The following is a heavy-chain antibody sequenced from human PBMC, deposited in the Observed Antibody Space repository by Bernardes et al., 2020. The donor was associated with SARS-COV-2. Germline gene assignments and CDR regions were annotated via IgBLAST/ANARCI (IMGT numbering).Heavy chain of an antibody. J-gene: IGHJ4*02. CDR2: MNLDSCHT. D-gene: IGHD3-22*01. CDR3: ARVSSYDSVIYFYDLDF. Sequence: ASMKVSCKASGYTFTSHEINWVRQAPGQGLEWLGWMNLDSCHTGSPQNFRGRITMTGDTSITTAYMELSSLGPEDTAVYYCARVSSYDSVIYFYDLDFWGKGTLVTVSS. CDR1: GYTFTSHE. V-gene: IGHV1-8*01.